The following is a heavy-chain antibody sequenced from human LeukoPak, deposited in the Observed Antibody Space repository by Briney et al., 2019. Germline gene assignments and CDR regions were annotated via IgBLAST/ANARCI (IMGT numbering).Heavy chain of an antibody. CDR3: ARDRGSYDILTDSRATWFDP. V-gene: IGHV4-4*07. CDR2: IYTSGST. CDR1: GDSISSYD. D-gene: IGHD3-9*01. Sequence: PSETLSLTCTVSGDSISSYDWSWIRQPAGKGLEWIGRIYTSGSTNYNPSLKSRVTMSVDTSKNQFSLKLSSVTAADTAVYYCARDRGSYDILTDSRATWFDPWGLGTLVTVSS. J-gene: IGHJ5*02.